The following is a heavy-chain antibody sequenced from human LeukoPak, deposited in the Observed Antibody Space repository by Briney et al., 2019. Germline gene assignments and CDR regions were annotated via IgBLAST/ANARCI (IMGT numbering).Heavy chain of an antibody. CDR2: ISSSSYI. J-gene: IGHJ4*02. Sequence: GGSLRLACAASGFSFSRYRMNLVRQAPGKGLEWVSSISSSSYIYYADSVKGRFTISRDNAKNSLYLQMNSLRAEDTAVYYCARGDLDTAMVRRYYFDYWGQGTLVTVSS. V-gene: IGHV3-21*01. D-gene: IGHD5-18*01. CDR1: GFSFSRYR. CDR3: ARGDLDTAMVRRYYFDY.